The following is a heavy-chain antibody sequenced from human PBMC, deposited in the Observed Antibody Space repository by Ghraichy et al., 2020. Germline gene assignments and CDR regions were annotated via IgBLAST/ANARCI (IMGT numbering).Heavy chain of an antibody. CDR1: GGSISSSSYY. CDR2: IYYSGST. V-gene: IGHV4-39*01. Sequence: GSLRLSCTVSGGSISSSSYYWGWIRQPPGKGLEWIGSIYYSGSTYYNPSLKSRVTISVDTSKNQFSLKLSSVTAADTAVYYCARHQGPMVRGVISDYWGQGTLVTVSS. CDR3: ARHQGPMVRGVISDY. J-gene: IGHJ4*02. D-gene: IGHD3-10*01.